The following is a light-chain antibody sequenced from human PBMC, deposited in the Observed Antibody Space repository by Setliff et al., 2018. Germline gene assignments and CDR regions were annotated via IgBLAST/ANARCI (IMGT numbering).Light chain of an antibody. CDR1: SSNIGGNT. CDR3: AAWDDSLTGSYV. J-gene: IGLJ1*01. CDR2: SNN. V-gene: IGLV1-44*01. Sequence: SALTQPPSTSGTPGQRVTISCSGSSSNIGGNTVNWYQQLPGTAPRLLIFSNNDRPSGVSNRFTGSKSGTSASLTISGLQSEDEGDYYCAAWDDSLTGSYVFGTGTKGTVL.